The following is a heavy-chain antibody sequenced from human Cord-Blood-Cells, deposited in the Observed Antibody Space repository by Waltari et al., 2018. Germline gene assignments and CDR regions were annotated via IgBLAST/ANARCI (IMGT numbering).Heavy chain of an antibody. CDR1: GFTFSSYA. CDR3: ARGGVYSSSSGEYFQH. Sequence: QVQLVESGGGVVQPGRSLRLSCAASGFTFSSYAMHWVRQAPGKGLEWVAVISYDGSNKYYADALKGRFTISRDNSKNTLYLQMNSLRAEDTAVYYCARGGVYSSSSGEYFQHWGQGTLVTVSS. D-gene: IGHD6-6*01. J-gene: IGHJ1*01. CDR2: ISYDGSNK. V-gene: IGHV3-30-3*01.